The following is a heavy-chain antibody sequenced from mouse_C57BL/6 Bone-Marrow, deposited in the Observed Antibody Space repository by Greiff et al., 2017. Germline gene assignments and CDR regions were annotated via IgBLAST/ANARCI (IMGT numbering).Heavy chain of an antibody. D-gene: IGHD1-1*01. V-gene: IGHV1-42*01. Sequence: VQLKESGPELVKPGASVKISCKASGYSFTGYYMNWVKQSPEKSLEWIGEINPSTGGTTYNQKFKAKATLTVDKSSSTAYMQLKSLTSEDSAGYYCARGGSSYDPYWYFDVWGTGTTVTVSS. CDR2: INPSTGGT. J-gene: IGHJ1*03. CDR3: ARGGSSYDPYWYFDV. CDR1: GYSFTGYY.